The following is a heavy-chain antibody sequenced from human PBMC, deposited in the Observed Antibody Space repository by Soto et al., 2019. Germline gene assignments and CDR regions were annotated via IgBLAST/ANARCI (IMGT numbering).Heavy chain of an antibody. CDR1: GFTFTNYV. V-gene: IGHV3-13*04. CDR2: IGKAGDT. D-gene: IGHD6-13*01. J-gene: IGHJ4*02. CDR3: ARGAATGFDY. Sequence: GDSLRLSCTASGFTFTNYVMHWVRQGRGKGLEWVSGIGKAGDTYYVGSVRSRFTTSRENAKNSLYLQMNSLRAGDTAVYYCARGAATGFDYWGQG.